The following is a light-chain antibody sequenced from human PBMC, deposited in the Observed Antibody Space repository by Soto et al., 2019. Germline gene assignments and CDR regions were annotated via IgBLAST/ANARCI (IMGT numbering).Light chain of an antibody. CDR2: GAS. J-gene: IGKJ3*01. Sequence: EIVMTQSPATLSVSPGERATLPCRASQSVSSNLAWYQQKPGQAPRLLIYGASTRATGIPARFSGSGSGTEFTLAISRLQCEDFTDYYCQQYNNWPITFGPGTKVDIK. V-gene: IGKV3-15*01. CDR3: QQYNNWPIT. CDR1: QSVSSN.